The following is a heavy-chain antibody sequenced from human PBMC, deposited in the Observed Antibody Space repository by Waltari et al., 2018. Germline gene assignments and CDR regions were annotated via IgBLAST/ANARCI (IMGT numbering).Heavy chain of an antibody. J-gene: IGHJ4*02. CDR3: ARAAAGTFDY. CDR2: ISYDGSNK. V-gene: IGHV3-30-3*01. Sequence: QVQLVESGGGVVQPGRSVRLSCAASGFTFSSYAMHWVRQAPGKGLEGVAVISYDGSNKYYADSVKGRFTISRDNSKNTLYLQMNSLRAEDTAVYYCARAAAGTFDYWGQGTLVTVSS. D-gene: IGHD6-13*01. CDR1: GFTFSSYA.